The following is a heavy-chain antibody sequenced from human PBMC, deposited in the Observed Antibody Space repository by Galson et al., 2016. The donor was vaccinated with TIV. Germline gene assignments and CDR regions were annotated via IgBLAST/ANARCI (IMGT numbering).Heavy chain of an antibody. Sequence: SVKVSCKASGYRFIDHYLHWVRQAPGQGLEWIGWINPNSGGTIMSRNTPVRTNVAQKFQARVTMTRDRSISTAYMELRNLKSDDTAVYFCARSRLGREVDIFDVIVVAGWFDPWGQGTLVSVSS. V-gene: IGHV1-2*02. CDR2: INPNSGGTIMSRNTPVRT. CDR1: GYRFIDHY. J-gene: IGHJ5*02. CDR3: ARSRLGREVDIFDVIVVAGWFDP. D-gene: IGHD3-3*02.